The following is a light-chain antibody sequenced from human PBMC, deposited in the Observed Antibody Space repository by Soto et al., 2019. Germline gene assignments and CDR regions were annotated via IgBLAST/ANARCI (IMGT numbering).Light chain of an antibody. CDR2: KAS. CDR3: QQYNSYSLYT. J-gene: IGKJ2*01. Sequence: DIQMTQSPSTLSASVGDRATITCRASQSISSWLAWYQQKPGKAPKLLIYKASSLESGVPSRFSGSGSGTEFTLTISSLQPDDFATYYCQQYNSYSLYTFGQGTKVDIK. V-gene: IGKV1-5*03. CDR1: QSISSW.